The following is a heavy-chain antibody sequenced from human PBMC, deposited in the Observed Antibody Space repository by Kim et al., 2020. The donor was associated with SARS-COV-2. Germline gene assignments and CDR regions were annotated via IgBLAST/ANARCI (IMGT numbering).Heavy chain of an antibody. Sequence: GGSLRLSCAASGFTFSNSAMSWVRQAPGKGLEWVSGISGSGANTYYAHSVKGRFTISRDNSKNTLYLQMNSLRAEDTAVYYCAKYRGNFGTYNFDYWGQGTLVTVSS. CDR1: GFTFSNSA. CDR2: ISGSGANT. V-gene: IGHV3-23*01. D-gene: IGHD1-1*01. J-gene: IGHJ4*02. CDR3: AKYRGNFGTYNFDY.